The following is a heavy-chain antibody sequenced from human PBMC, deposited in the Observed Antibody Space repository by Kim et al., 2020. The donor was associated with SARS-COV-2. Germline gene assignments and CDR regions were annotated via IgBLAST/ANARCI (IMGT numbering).Heavy chain of an antibody. D-gene: IGHD4-4*01. CDR1: GFTFSSYW. Sequence: GGSLRLSCAASGFTFSSYWMYWVRQAPGKGLVCVSRIKSDGNTTTYGDSVKGRFTISRNNAKNTPYLQMNSLRAEDTAMYYCARGSNGAFDIWGQGTMVT. J-gene: IGHJ3*02. CDR3: ARGSNGAFDI. V-gene: IGHV3-74*03. CDR2: IKSDGNTT.